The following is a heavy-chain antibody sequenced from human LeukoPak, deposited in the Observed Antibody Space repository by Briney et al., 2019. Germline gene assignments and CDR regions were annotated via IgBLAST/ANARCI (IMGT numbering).Heavy chain of an antibody. CDR1: GDSISSSKW. J-gene: IGHJ4*02. CDR2: IYHSGGT. D-gene: IGHD5-24*01. V-gene: IGHV4-4*02. CDR3: ARRANWYYFDY. Sequence: SGTLSLTCVVSGDSISSSKWWSWVRQPPGKGLEWIGEIYHSGGTNYNPSLKSRVTILVDKSKNQFSLNLSSVTVADTAVYYCARRANWYYFDYWGQGTLVTVSS.